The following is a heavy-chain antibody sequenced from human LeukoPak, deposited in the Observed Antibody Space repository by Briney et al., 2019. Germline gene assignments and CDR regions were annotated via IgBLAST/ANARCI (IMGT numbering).Heavy chain of an antibody. J-gene: IGHJ4*02. CDR2: IYPGDSET. CDR3: ARRDYYDNIRTVAAFDY. CDR1: GYSFTSYC. Sequence: GESLKISCKGFGYSFTSYCIGWVRQMPGRGLEWMEIIYPGDSETRYSPAFQGQVSISADKSTSTAYLQWSSLKASDTGIYYCARRDYYDNIRTVAAFDYWGQGTLVTVSS. D-gene: IGHD3-22*01. V-gene: IGHV5-51*01.